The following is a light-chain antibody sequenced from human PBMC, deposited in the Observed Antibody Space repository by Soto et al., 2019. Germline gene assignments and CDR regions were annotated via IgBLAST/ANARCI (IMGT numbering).Light chain of an antibody. Sequence: DIVMTESPLSLPVTPGEPASISCGSSQSLLHSNGYNYLDWYLQKPGQSPQLLIYLGSNRASGVPDRFSGSGSGTDFTVKISRVEAEDVGVYYCMQALQTPRTFGQGTKVEIK. CDR3: MQALQTPRT. CDR1: QSLLHSNGYNY. V-gene: IGKV2-28*01. J-gene: IGKJ1*01. CDR2: LGS.